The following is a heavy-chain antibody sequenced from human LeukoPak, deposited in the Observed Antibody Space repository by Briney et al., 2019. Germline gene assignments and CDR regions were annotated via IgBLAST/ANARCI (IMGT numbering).Heavy chain of an antibody. J-gene: IGHJ6*02. CDR2: ISSSGSTI. V-gene: IGHV3-48*03. Sequence: GGSLRLSCAASGFTFSSYEMNWVRQAPGKRLEWVSYISSSGSTIYYADSVKGRFTISRDNAKNSLYLQMNSLRAEDTAVYYCARDLYSYPYGYYYYGMDVWGQGTTVTVSS. D-gene: IGHD5-18*01. CDR1: GFTFSSYE. CDR3: ARDLYSYPYGYYYYGMDV.